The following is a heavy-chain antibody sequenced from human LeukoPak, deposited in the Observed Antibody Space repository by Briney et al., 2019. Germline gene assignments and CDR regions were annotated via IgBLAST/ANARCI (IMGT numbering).Heavy chain of an antibody. V-gene: IGHV1-24*01. D-gene: IGHD3-3*01. CDR3: ATYTPPHFRGSGYYIRYFDY. Sequence: GASVNVSCKVSGYTLTELSMHWVRQAPGKGLEWMGGFDPEDGETIYAQKFQGRVTMTEDTSTDTAYMELSSLRSEDTAVYYCATYTPPHFRGSGYYIRYFDYWGQGTLVTVSS. CDR2: FDPEDGET. J-gene: IGHJ4*02. CDR1: GYTLTELS.